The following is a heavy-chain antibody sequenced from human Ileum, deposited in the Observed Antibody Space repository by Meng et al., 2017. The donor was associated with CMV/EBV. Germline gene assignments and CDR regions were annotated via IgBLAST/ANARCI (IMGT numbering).Heavy chain of an antibody. V-gene: IGHV4-4*07. J-gene: IGHJ4*02. CDR1: GDSITSFY. CDR3: ARGPGGFGDFNFDY. CDR2: IYHGGST. D-gene: IGHD3-16*01. Sequence: VQLQESGPGRVKPSETLSLTCTVSGDSITSFYWSWIRQPAGKALEWIGRIYHGGSTNYNPSLKSRVTLSVDTSKNQFSMRLTSVTAADTAVYYCARGPGGFGDFNFDYWGQGTLVTVSS.